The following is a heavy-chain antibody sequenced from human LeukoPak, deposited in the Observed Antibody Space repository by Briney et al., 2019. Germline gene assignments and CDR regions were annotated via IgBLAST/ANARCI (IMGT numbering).Heavy chain of an antibody. D-gene: IGHD4-17*01. V-gene: IGHV3-74*01. CDR3: ARVSTVTTFDI. CDR2: IDVDGSST. J-gene: IGHJ3*02. Sequence: PGGSLRLSCAASGFTFSNYWMHWVRQAPGKGLVWVSRIDVDGSSTSYADSVKGRFTISRDNAKNTLYLQMNSLRAEDTAVYYCARVSTVTTFDIWGQETMVTVSS. CDR1: GFTFSNYW.